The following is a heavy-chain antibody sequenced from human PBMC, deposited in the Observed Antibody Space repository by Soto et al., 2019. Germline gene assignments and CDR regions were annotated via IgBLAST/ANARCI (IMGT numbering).Heavy chain of an antibody. D-gene: IGHD2-15*01. J-gene: IGHJ5*02. CDR2: LYNTGST. CDR3: GRHDGICSGGSCYSECFDP. CDR1: GASISRYY. V-gene: IGHV4-59*08. Sequence: PSETLSLTCPVSGASISRYYWSWIRQSPGKGLEWIGYLYNTGSTIYNPSLKSRVTISVDTSKNQFSLKLSSVTAADTAVYYCGRHDGICSGGSCYSECFDPWGQGPLVTVSS.